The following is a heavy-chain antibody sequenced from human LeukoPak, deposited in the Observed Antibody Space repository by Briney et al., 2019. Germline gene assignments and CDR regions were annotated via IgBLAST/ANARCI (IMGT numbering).Heavy chain of an antibody. CDR3: ARGSDSGSALGFDY. V-gene: IGHV4-59*01. CDR1: GGSISSYY. CDR2: IYYSGST. Sequence: SETLSLTCTVSGGSISSYYWSWIRQPPGKGLEWIGYIYYSGSTNYNPSLKSRVTIPVDTSKNQFSLKLSSVTAADTAVYYCARGSDSGSALGFDYWGQGTLVTVSS. J-gene: IGHJ4*02. D-gene: IGHD1-26*01.